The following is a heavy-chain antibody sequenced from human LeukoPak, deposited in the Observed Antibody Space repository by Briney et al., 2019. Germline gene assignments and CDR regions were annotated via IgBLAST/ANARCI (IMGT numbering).Heavy chain of an antibody. D-gene: IGHD3-10*01. CDR2: INPNSGGT. CDR1: GYTFSGYY. CDR3: ALIGDHAWFDP. V-gene: IGHV1-2*02. J-gene: IGHJ5*02. Sequence: GASVKVSCKASGYTFSGYYIFWVQRAPGQGLEWMGWINPNSGGTNYAPEFQGRLTMTRDTSITTAYMELSTLRSDDTAVYYCALIGDHAWFDPWGQGTLVTVSS.